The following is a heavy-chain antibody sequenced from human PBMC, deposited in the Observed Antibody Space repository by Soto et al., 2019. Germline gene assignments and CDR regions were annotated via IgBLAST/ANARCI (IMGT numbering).Heavy chain of an antibody. CDR2: IYPGDSDT. V-gene: IGHV5-51*01. CDR3: VKWLRPGPLDY. Sequence: GQSLKISGEGSGCSFSSYWSGWVRQMPGKGLEWMGIIYPGDSDTTYSPSFQGQVTISADKSISTAYLQWSSLKASDTAMYYCVKWLRPGPLDYWGQGTLVTVSS. J-gene: IGHJ4*02. D-gene: IGHD5-12*01. CDR1: GCSFSSYW.